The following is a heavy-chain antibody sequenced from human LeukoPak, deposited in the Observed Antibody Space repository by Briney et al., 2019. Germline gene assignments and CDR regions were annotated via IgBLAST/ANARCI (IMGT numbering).Heavy chain of an antibody. Sequence: GGSLRLSCAVTGFTFSRSAMHWVRQAPGKGLEYVSAISGNEGSTYYANSVKGRFTISRDNSKNTAFLQMGSLRTEDMAVYYCARGEPDCAGDCPYWYLDLWGRGTLVTVSS. CDR2: ISGNEGST. CDR3: ARGEPDCAGDCPYWYLDL. CDR1: GFTFSRSA. V-gene: IGHV3-64*01. D-gene: IGHD2-21*02. J-gene: IGHJ2*01.